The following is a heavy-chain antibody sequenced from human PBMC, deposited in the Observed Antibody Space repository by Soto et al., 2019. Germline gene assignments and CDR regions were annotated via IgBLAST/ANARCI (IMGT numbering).Heavy chain of an antibody. CDR2: ISGSGGST. D-gene: IGHD1-20*01. V-gene: IGHV3-23*01. CDR3: ANIPIIPGRDYYYYYGMDV. CDR1: GFTFSSYA. Sequence: EVQLLESGGGLVQPGGSLRLSCAASGFTFSSYAMSWVRQAPGKGLEWVSAISGSGGSTYYADSVKGRFTISRDKSNNTLYLQMNSLRADDTAVYYCANIPIIPGRDYYYYYGMDVWGQGTTVTVSS. J-gene: IGHJ6*02.